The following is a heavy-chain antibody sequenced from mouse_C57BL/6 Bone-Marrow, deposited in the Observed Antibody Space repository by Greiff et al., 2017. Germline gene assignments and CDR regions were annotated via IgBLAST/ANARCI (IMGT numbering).Heavy chain of an antibody. CDR1: GYTFTDYY. V-gene: IGHV1-26*01. D-gene: IGHD2-5*01. J-gene: IGHJ2*01. CDR3: ARNYSNRYYFDY. CDR2: INPNNGGT. Sequence: EVQLQQSGPELVKPGASVKISCKASGYTFTDYYMNWVKQSHGKSLEWIGDINPNNGGTSYNQKFKGKATLTVDKSSSTAYMELRSLTSEDSAVYYCARNYSNRYYFDYWGQGTTLTVSS.